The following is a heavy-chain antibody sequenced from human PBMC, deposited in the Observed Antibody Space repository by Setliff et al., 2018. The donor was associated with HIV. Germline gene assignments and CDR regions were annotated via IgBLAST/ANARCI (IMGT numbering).Heavy chain of an antibody. CDR2: IFYTGFT. CDR3: ARSIYGSGSYPLDY. Sequence: PSETLSLTCSVAGGSIRYYHWSWIRQPAGRGLEWIGRIFYTGFTDYNPSLKSRLTMSVVTTKNQFSLKLSSVTAPDTAVYFCARSIYGSGSYPLDYWVQGTLVTISS. J-gene: IGHJ4*02. V-gene: IGHV4-4*07. CDR1: GGSIRYYH. D-gene: IGHD3-10*01.